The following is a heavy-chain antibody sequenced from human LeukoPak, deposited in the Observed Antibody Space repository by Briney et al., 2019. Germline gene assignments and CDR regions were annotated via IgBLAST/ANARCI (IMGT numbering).Heavy chain of an antibody. J-gene: IGHJ6*02. Sequence: SVKVSCKASGGTFSSYAISWVRQAPGQGLEWMGRIIPILGIANYAQKFQGRVTITADKSTSTAYMELSSLRSEDTAVYYCARDQPHYYGMDVWGQGTTVTVSS. CDR3: ARDQPHYYGMDV. CDR2: IIPILGIA. V-gene: IGHV1-69*04. CDR1: GGTFSSYA. D-gene: IGHD2-2*01.